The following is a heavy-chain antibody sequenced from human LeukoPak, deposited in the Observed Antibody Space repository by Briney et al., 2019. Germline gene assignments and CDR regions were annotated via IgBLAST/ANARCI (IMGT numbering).Heavy chain of an antibody. CDR2: ISGSGGST. Sequence: QPGGSLRLSCAVSGFTFSSYAMSWVRQAPGKGLEWVSAISGSGGSTYYADSVKGRFTISRDNSKNTLYLQMNSLRAEDTAVYYCAKDSDYGDYVGFDYWGQGTLVTVSS. D-gene: IGHD4-17*01. CDR1: GFTFSSYA. V-gene: IGHV3-23*01. J-gene: IGHJ4*02. CDR3: AKDSDYGDYVGFDY.